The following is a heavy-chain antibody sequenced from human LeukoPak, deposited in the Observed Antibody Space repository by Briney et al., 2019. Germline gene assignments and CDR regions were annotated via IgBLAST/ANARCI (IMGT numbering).Heavy chain of an antibody. CDR2: ISGSGGST. CDR3: AKAHSGYETYYFDY. Sequence: GGSLRLSCAASGFTFSSYAMSWVRQAPGKGLGWVSAISGSGGSTYYADSVKGRFTISRDNSKNTLYLQMNSLRAEDTAVYYCAKAHSGYETYYFDYWGQGTLVTVSS. CDR1: GFTFSSYA. D-gene: IGHD5-12*01. J-gene: IGHJ4*02. V-gene: IGHV3-23*01.